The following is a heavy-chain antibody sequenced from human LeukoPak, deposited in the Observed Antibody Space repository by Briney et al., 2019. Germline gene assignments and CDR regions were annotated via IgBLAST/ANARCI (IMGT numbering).Heavy chain of an antibody. CDR2: ISWNSGSI. V-gene: IGHV3-9*03. CDR3: AKDRTLKFWSGGPDAFDI. D-gene: IGHD3-3*01. Sequence: QTGGSLRLSCAASGFTFSSYAMSWVRQAPGKGLEWVSGISWNSGSIGYADSVKGRFTISRDNAKNSLYLQMNSLRAEDMALYYCAKDRTLKFWSGGPDAFDIWGQGTMVTVSS. J-gene: IGHJ3*02. CDR1: GFTFSSYA.